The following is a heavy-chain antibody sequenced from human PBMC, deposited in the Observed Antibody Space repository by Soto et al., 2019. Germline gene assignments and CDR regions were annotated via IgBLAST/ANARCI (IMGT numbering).Heavy chain of an antibody. CDR3: ARVVYCSGGSCYSTGPYYYYGMDV. CDR2: ISAYNGNT. D-gene: IGHD2-15*01. V-gene: IGHV1-18*01. CDR1: GYTFTSYG. Sequence: GASVKVSCKASGYTFTSYGISWVRQAPGQGLEWMGWISAYNGNTNYAQKLQGRVTMTTDTSTSTAYMELRSLRSDDTAVYYCARVVYCSGGSCYSTGPYYYYGMDVWGQGTTVTVSS. J-gene: IGHJ6*02.